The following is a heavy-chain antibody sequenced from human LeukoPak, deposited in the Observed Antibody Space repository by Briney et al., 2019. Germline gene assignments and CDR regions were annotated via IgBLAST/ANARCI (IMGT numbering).Heavy chain of an antibody. V-gene: IGHV1-8*01. J-gene: IGHJ5*02. CDR2: VNPNSGDT. Sequence: ASVKVSCKTSGYSLNIYEINWVRQATGQGLEWMGWVNPNSGDTDYAQKFQGRLTMTRNTSISTAYMELSGLRLEDTAVYYCSRGSRFDPWGQGTQVTVSS. CDR1: GYSLNIYE. CDR3: SRGSRFDP.